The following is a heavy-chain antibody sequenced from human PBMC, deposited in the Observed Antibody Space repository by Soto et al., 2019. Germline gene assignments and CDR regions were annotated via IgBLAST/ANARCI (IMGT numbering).Heavy chain of an antibody. V-gene: IGHV3-74*01. CDR1: GFTFSSRW. J-gene: IGHJ4*02. CDR2: VKADGSST. Sequence: EVQLVESGGGLVQLGGSLRLSCAASGFTFSSRWMHWVRQAPGKGLVWVSGVKADGSSTTYADSVKGRFSISRDNAENTLYLQMNSLGAEDTAGYYCASDSAYGLDYWGQGTLVTVSS. D-gene: IGHD3-10*01. CDR3: ASDSAYGLDY.